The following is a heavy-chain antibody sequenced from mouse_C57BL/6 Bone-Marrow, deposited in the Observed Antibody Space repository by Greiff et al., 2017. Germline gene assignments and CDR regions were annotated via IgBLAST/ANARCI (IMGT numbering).Heavy chain of an antibody. CDR1: GYSFTSYY. J-gene: IGHJ3*01. V-gene: IGHV1-66*01. D-gene: IGHD4-1*01. CDR3: ALGRAWFAY. CDR2: IYPGGGNT. Sequence: QVQLKQSGPELVKPGASVKISCKASGYSFTSYYIHWVKQRPGQGLEWIGWIYPGGGNTKYDETFKGKATMTADTSSSPAYMQLSSLTSEDSAVYYCALGRAWFAYWGRGTLVTVSA.